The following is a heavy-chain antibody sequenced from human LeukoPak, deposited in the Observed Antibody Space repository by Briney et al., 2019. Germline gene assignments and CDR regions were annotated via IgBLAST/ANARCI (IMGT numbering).Heavy chain of an antibody. V-gene: IGHV3-23*01. CDR3: AKGPHDSTVEEGYFDY. CDR2: ISGSGGST. Sequence: GGSLRLSCAASGFTFSSYAMSWVRQAPGKGLEWVSAISGSGGSTYYADSVKGRFTISRDNSKNTLYLQMNSLGAEDTAIYYCAKGPHDSTVEEGYFDYWGQGTLVTVSS. D-gene: IGHD4-17*01. CDR1: GFTFSSYA. J-gene: IGHJ4*02.